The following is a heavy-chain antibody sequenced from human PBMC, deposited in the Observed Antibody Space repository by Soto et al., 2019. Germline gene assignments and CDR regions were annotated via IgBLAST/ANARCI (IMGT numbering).Heavy chain of an antibody. J-gene: IGHJ6*02. Sequence: PGESLKISCKASGYSFTSYWIVWVRQMPGKGLEWMGIIYPGDSHTRYSPSFQGQVTMSADKSMSAAYLQWSSLKASDTAMYYCARPSQHIGGWYPGGEEGSAPETYYYHYYGLDVWGQGTTVTVSS. D-gene: IGHD6-19*01. CDR3: ARPSQHIGGWYPGGEEGSAPETYYYHYYGLDV. CDR1: GYSFTSYW. V-gene: IGHV5-51*01. CDR2: IYPGDSHT.